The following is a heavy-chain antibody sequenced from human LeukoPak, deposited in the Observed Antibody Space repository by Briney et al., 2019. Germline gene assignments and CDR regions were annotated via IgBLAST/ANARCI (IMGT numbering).Heavy chain of an antibody. Sequence: SETLSLTCTVSGDSISTYYWTWIRQPPGKGLEWLGYIYYSGRTNYNPSLKSRVTISVDTSKNQFSLKLRSVTASDTAVYYCARLRGGSYAPDAYFYYGMDVWGQGTTVTVSS. V-gene: IGHV4-59*08. CDR1: GDSISTYY. D-gene: IGHD1-26*01. CDR3: ARLRGGSYAPDAYFYYGMDV. CDR2: IYYSGRT. J-gene: IGHJ6*02.